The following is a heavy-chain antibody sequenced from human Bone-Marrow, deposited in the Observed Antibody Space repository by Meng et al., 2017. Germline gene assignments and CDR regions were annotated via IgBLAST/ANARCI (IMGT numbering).Heavy chain of an antibody. V-gene: IGHV1-18*01. CDR1: GYTFSGYH. CDR3: ARGSDWFDP. CDR2: ISTYNGNT. J-gene: IGHJ5*02. Sequence: QVQLVRSGAECKKPGASVKVSCKASGYTFSGYHINWVRQAPGQGLEWMGWISTYNGNTNYAQKFQGRVTMTTDTSTNTAYMELRSLRSDDTAVYCCARGSDWFDPWGQGTLVTVSS.